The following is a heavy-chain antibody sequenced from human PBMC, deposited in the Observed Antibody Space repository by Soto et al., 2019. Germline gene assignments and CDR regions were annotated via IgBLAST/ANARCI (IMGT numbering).Heavy chain of an antibody. D-gene: IGHD3-3*01. J-gene: IGHJ5*02. CDR1: GFTFSSHW. CDR3: ARESRFLEWLSLNWFDP. CDR2: IKEDGREK. V-gene: IGHV3-7*01. Sequence: GGSLRLSCAASGFTFSSHWMSWVRQAPGKGLQWVANIKEDGREKYYVDSVKGRFTISRDNVKNSLYLQMNSLRDEDTAVYYCARESRFLEWLSLNWFDPWGQGTLVTVSS.